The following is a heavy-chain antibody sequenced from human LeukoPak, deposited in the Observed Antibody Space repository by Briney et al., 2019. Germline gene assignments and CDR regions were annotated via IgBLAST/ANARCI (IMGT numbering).Heavy chain of an antibody. CDR2: IYHSGRT. CDR1: GYSISTGYY. CDR3: ARATTGTTRWFDP. V-gene: IGHV4-38-2*01. Sequence: PETLSLTCGVSGYSISTGYYWGWIRQPPGKTLEWIGSIYHSGRTYYNPSLKSRVTISVDTSKNQFSLRLSSVTAADTAVYYCARATTGTTRWFDPWGQGTLVTVSS. J-gene: IGHJ5*02. D-gene: IGHD1-1*01.